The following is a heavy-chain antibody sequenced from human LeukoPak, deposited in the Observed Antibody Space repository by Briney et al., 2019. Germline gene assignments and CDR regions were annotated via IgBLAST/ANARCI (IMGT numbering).Heavy chain of an antibody. J-gene: IGHJ6*03. CDR1: SASISTYY. D-gene: IGHD6-19*01. CDR3: ARTGSSGWQQKYYYYYMDV. V-gene: IGHV4-59*08. CDR2: IYHSGTS. Sequence: PSETLSLTCTVSSASISTYYWSWIRQPPGKGLEWIGYIYHSGTSNYNPSLKSRVTISVDTSKNQFSLKLSSVTAADTAVYYCARTGSSGWQQKYYYYYMDVWGKGTTVTISS.